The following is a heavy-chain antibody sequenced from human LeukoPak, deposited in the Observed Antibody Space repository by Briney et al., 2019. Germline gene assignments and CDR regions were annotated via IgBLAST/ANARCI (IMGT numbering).Heavy chain of an antibody. V-gene: IGHV3-30*02. CDR2: IRYDGSNK. D-gene: IGHD6-19*01. CDR1: GFTFSSYG. J-gene: IGHJ4*02. CDR3: ARLAAIAVAGTGY. Sequence: GGSLRLSCAASGFTFSSYGMHWVRQAPGKGLEWVAFIRYDGSNKYYADSVKGRFTISRDNSKNTLYLQMNSLRAEDTAVYYCARLAAIAVAGTGYWGQGTLVTVSS.